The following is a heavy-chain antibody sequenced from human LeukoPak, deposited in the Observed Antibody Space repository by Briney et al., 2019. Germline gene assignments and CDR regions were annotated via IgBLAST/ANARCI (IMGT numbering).Heavy chain of an antibody. Sequence: GGSLRLSCAASGFTFSSYEMNWVRQAPGKGLEWVSVIYSGGSTYYADSVKGRFTISRDNSKNTLYLQMNSLRAEDTAVYYCARSNGWFDPWGQGTLVTVSS. J-gene: IGHJ5*02. CDR1: GFTFSSYE. CDR3: ARSNGWFDP. CDR2: IYSGGST. V-gene: IGHV3-53*01.